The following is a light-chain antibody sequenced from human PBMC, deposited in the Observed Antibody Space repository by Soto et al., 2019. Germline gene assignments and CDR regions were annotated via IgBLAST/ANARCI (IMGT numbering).Light chain of an antibody. CDR1: QSLSSN. J-gene: IGKJ1*01. CDR3: QQYGSSPRT. CDR2: GAS. Sequence: DIVMTQSPATLSVSPGERATLSCRASQSLSSNLAWYQQKPGQAPRLLISGASSRATGIPDRFTGSGSGTDFTLTISRLEPEDFAVYYCQQYGSSPRTFGQGTKVDIK. V-gene: IGKV3-20*01.